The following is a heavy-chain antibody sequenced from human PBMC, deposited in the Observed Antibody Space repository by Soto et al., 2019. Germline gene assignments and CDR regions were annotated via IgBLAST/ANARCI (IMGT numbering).Heavy chain of an antibody. CDR1: GFSFDTYS. V-gene: IGHV3-48*01. CDR2: ISYSNTI. J-gene: IGHJ4*02. Sequence: EVQLVESGGDLVQPGGSLRLSCAASGFSFDTYSMNWVRQAPGKGLEWVSYISYSNTIHYADSVQGRFIISRDNAKTSLYLQLNSLRVDDTAVYFCTRDPHALDFWGQGTLVTVSS. CDR3: TRDPHALDF.